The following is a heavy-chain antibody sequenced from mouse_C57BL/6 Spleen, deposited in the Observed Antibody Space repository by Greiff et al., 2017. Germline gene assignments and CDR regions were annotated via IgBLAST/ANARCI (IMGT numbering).Heavy chain of an antibody. D-gene: IGHD4-1*01. CDR1: GYSITSGYY. CDR2: ISYDGSN. V-gene: IGHV3-6*01. J-gene: IGHJ4*01. Sequence: EVKLVESGPGLVKPSQSLSLTCSVTGYSITSGYYWNWIRQFPGNKLEWMGYISYDGSNNYNPSLKNRISITRDTSKKQFFLKLNSVTTEDTATYYCAREANWDDYAMDYWGQGTSVTVSS. CDR3: AREANWDDYAMDY.